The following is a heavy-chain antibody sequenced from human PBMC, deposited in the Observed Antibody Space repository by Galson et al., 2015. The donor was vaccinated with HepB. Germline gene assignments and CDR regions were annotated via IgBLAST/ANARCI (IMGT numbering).Heavy chain of an antibody. J-gene: IGHJ4*02. CDR2: INYSGST. CDR3: ARDHPYHDFWSGYSKYYFDY. Sequence: TLSLTCTVSGGSISRSSYYWGWIRQPPGKGLEWIGSINYSGSTYYNPSLKSRVTISIDTSKKQFSMKLTSVTAADTAVYYCARDHPYHDFWSGYSKYYFDYWGQGTLVTASS. D-gene: IGHD3-3*01. V-gene: IGHV4-39*07. CDR1: GGSISRSSYY.